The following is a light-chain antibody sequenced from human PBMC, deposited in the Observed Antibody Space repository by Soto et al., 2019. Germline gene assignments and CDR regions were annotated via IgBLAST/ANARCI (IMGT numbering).Light chain of an antibody. CDR2: DAS. Sequence: EIVMTQSPATLSVSPGERATLSCRASQSVNIYLAWYQHKPGQAPRLLIYDASNRATGIPARFSGSGSGTDFTLTISSLEPEDFAVYYCQQRSNWPWTFGQGTKV. V-gene: IGKV3-11*01. J-gene: IGKJ1*01. CDR1: QSVNIY. CDR3: QQRSNWPWT.